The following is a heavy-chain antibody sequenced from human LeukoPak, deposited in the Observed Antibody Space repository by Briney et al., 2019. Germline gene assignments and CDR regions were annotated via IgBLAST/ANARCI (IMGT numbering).Heavy chain of an antibody. V-gene: IGHV3-48*01. D-gene: IGHD3-3*01. Sequence: GGSLRLSCAASGFTFSSYNMNWVRQAPGKGLEWVSYISSSSSSIYYADSVKGRFTISRDNAKNALYMQMNSLRAEDTAVYYCARADFWSGYYMDYWGQGTLVTVSS. CDR2: ISSSSSSI. CDR1: GFTFSSYN. CDR3: ARADFWSGYYMDY. J-gene: IGHJ4*02.